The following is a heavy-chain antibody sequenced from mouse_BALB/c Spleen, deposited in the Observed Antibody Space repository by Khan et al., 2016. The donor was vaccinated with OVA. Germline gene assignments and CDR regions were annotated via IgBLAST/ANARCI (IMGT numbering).Heavy chain of an antibody. J-gene: IGHJ2*01. Sequence: EVQLQESGPGLVKPSQSLSLTCTVTGYSITSGYAWNWIRQFPGNKLEWMGYISYSGVTSYTPSLKSRISITRDTSKNQFFLQLNSVTTEDTATFYCGRGNYYRYYFDYWGQGTTLTVSS. CDR1: GYSITSGYA. V-gene: IGHV3-2*02. CDR3: GRGNYYRYYFDY. CDR2: ISYSGVT. D-gene: IGHD1-1*01.